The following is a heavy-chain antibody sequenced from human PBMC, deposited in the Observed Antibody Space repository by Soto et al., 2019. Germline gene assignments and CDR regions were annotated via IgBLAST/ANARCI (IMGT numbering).Heavy chain of an antibody. CDR1: GGTFSSYA. CDR3: AANPYGAWGVFDY. V-gene: IGHV1-69*12. Sequence: QVQLVQSGAEVKKPGSSVKVSCKASGGTFSSYAISWVRQAPGQGLEWMGGIIPIFGTANYAQKFQGRVAITADESTSTAYLEMSSLRSEDTAVYSCAANPYGAWGVFDYWGQGTLVTVSS. J-gene: IGHJ4*02. D-gene: IGHD4-17*01. CDR2: IIPIFGTA.